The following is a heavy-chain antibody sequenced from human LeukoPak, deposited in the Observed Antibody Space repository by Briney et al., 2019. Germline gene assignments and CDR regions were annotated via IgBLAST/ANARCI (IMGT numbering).Heavy chain of an antibody. Sequence: GGSLRLSCAASGLIFYDYAMHWVRQVPGKGLEWVSDISWNSGSVGYADSVKGRFTISRDNARNSLYLQMNNLRAEDTGMYYCAKTRFKEYASGTCFDYWGQGTLVTVSS. CDR3: AKTRFKEYASGTCFDY. CDR2: ISWNSGSV. J-gene: IGHJ4*02. D-gene: IGHD3-10*01. CDR1: GLIFYDYA. V-gene: IGHV3-9*01.